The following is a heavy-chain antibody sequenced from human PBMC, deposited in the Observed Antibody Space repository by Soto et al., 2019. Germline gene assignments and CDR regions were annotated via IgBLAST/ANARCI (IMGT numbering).Heavy chain of an antibody. J-gene: IGHJ3*02. V-gene: IGHV4-59*01. CDR3: ARGHARWYSYGTYAFDI. Sequence: AETLSLTCTVSVGSISIYYWSWIRQPPGKGLEWIGYIYYSGSTNYNPSLKSRVTISVDTSKNQFSLKLSSVTAADTAVYYCARGHARWYSYGTYAFDIWGQGTMVTVSS. CDR1: VGSISIYY. D-gene: IGHD5-18*01. CDR2: IYYSGST.